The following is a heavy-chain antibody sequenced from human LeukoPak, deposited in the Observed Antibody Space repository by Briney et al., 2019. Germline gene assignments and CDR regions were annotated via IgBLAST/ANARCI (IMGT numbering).Heavy chain of an antibody. CDR1: CG. Sequence: CGMHWVRQAPGKGLEWVAVIWYDGSYTYYAESVKGRFTISRDNSRNTLYLQMSSLRAEDTAVYYCARPTSGDGSFLIDYWGQGTLVTVSS. V-gene: IGHV3-33*01. J-gene: IGHJ4*02. CDR3: ARPTSGDGSFLIDY. CDR2: IWYDGSYT. D-gene: IGHD1-26*01.